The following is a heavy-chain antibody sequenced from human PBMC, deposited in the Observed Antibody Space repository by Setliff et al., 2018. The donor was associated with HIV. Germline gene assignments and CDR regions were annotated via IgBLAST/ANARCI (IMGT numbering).Heavy chain of an antibody. CDR3: ARALVEVTPHYALDV. V-gene: IGHV1-8*02. CDR1: GYSFTAYD. D-gene: IGHD2-21*02. Sequence: GASVKVSCKTSGYSFTAYDINWVRQAAGQGLEWMGWMNPASGDTGSAQKFQGRLTMTRDTSIDTAYMELSSLSSDDSAVYFCARALVEVTPHYALDVWGQGTTVTVSS. CDR2: MNPASGDT. J-gene: IGHJ6*02.